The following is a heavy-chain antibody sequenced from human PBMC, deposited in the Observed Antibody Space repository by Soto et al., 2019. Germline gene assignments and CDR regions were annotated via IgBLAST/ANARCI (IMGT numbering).Heavy chain of an antibody. CDR2: IKQDGSEK. J-gene: IGHJ3*02. CDR1: GFTFSSYW. V-gene: IGHV3-7*01. CDR3: ASETVVVPAAIADDAFDT. Sequence: PGGSLRLSCAASGFTFSSYWMSWVRQAPGKGLEWVANIKQDGSEKYYVDSVKGRFTISRDNAKNSLYLQMNSLRAEDTAVYYCASETVVVPAAIADDAFDTWGQGTMVTVPS. D-gene: IGHD2-2*01.